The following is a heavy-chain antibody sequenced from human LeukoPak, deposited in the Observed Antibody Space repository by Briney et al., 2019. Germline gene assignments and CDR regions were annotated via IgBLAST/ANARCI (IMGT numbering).Heavy chain of an antibody. CDR1: GFTFSSYA. Sequence: GGSLRLSCAASGFTFSSYAMHWVRQAPGKGLEWVAVISYHGSDKYYADSVRGRFTISRDNSKNTLYLQMNSLRAEDTAVYYCAKDPTGYNEPLPFDYWGQGTLVTVSS. J-gene: IGHJ4*02. CDR3: AKDPTGYNEPLPFDY. V-gene: IGHV3-30*04. CDR2: ISYHGSDK. D-gene: IGHD5-24*01.